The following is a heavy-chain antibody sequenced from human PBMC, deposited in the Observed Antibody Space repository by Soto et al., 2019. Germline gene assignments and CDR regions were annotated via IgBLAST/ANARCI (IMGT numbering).Heavy chain of an antibody. J-gene: IGHJ2*01. CDR3: VRDNFNWFFDL. CDR2: LGFAGDT. D-gene: IGHD1-20*01. CDR1: GFTFNTYD. V-gene: IGHV3-13*01. Sequence: EVQLVESGGGLVQPGGSLRLSCAASGFTFNTYDMHWVRQGPGKGLEWGSGLGFAGDTYYSGSVKDRFTISRENAKNSLYLQMNSLRTGDTAVYYFVRDNFNWFFDLWGRGTLVTVSS.